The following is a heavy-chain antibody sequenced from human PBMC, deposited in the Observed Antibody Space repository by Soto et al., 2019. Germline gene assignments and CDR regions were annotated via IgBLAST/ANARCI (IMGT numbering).Heavy chain of an antibody. Sequence: PGGSLRLSCAASGLTFSSYAMHWVRQAPGKGLEWVAVISYDGSNKYYADSVKGRFTISRDNSKNTLYPQMNSLRAEDTAVYYCARDRDYGDYGDAFDIWGQGTLVTV. CDR2: ISYDGSNK. CDR3: ARDRDYGDYGDAFDI. J-gene: IGHJ3*02. D-gene: IGHD4-17*01. V-gene: IGHV3-30-3*01. CDR1: GLTFSSYA.